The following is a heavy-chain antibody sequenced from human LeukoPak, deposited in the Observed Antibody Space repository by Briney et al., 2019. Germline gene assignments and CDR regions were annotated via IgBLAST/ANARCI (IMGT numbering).Heavy chain of an antibody. J-gene: IGHJ4*02. CDR1: GGSISGNSYY. CDR3: ARTRYYYNSRSYGAPYYFDY. Sequence: PSETLSLTCAVSGGSISGNSYYWGWIRQPPGKGLEWIGSIYYSGSTYYNPSLKSRVTISVDTSKNQFSLKLSSVTAADTAVYYCARTRYYYNSRSYGAPYYFDYWGQGTLVTVSS. CDR2: IYYSGST. D-gene: IGHD3-10*01. V-gene: IGHV4-39*01.